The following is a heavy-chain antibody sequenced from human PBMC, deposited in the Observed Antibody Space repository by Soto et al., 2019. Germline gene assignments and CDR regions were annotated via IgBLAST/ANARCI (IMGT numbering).Heavy chain of an antibody. Sequence: SETLSLTCTVSGGSISSSSYHWGWIRQPPGKGLEWIGSIYYSGSTYYNPYLKSRVTISVDTSKSQFSLKLTSVTAADTAVYYCARDSNYYDVLTGYFLITYNWFDPWGQGTLVTVSS. V-gene: IGHV4-39*02. J-gene: IGHJ5*02. CDR2: IYYSGST. D-gene: IGHD3-9*01. CDR3: ARDSNYYDVLTGYFLITYNWFDP. CDR1: GGSISSSSYH.